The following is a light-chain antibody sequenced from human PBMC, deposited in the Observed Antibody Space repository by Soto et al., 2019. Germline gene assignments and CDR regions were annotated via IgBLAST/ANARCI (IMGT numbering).Light chain of an antibody. Sequence: EIVLTQSPATLSLSPGERATLSCRASQSVSSYLAWYQQKPGQAPRLLIYDASNRATGIPARFSGSGSGTDFTLTIRSLEPEDFAVYYGQQRSTFGQGTRLEIK. CDR3: QQRST. J-gene: IGKJ5*01. CDR2: DAS. CDR1: QSVSSY. V-gene: IGKV3-11*01.